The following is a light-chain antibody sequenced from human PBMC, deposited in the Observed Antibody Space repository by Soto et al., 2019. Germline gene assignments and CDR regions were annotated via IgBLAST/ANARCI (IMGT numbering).Light chain of an antibody. CDR2: GAS. CDR1: QSIRNY. Sequence: EVVLTQSPSTLSLSPGERAPLSCMASQSIRNYLAWYQQKPGQPPRLLMYGASTWASGIPVRFSGSGSGTDFTLTISSLQSEDFAIYYCQQYNTWTWTFGQGTKVDIK. CDR3: QQYNTWTWT. V-gene: IGKV3-15*01. J-gene: IGKJ1*01.